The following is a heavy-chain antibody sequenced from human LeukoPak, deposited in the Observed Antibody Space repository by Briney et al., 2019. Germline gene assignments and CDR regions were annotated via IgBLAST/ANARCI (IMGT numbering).Heavy chain of an antibody. Sequence: GGSLRLSCAASGFTFSSYGMHWVRQAPGKGLEWVAVISYDGSNTYYADSVKGRFTISRDNSKNTLYFQMSSLRPEDTAVYYCVKIVLAGGYFDSWGQGTLVTVSS. CDR2: ISYDGSNT. CDR3: VKIVLAGGYFDS. V-gene: IGHV3-30*18. J-gene: IGHJ4*02. D-gene: IGHD4-23*01. CDR1: GFTFSSYG.